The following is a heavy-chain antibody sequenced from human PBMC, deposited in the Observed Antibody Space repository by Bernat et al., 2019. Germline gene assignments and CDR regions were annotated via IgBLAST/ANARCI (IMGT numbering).Heavy chain of an antibody. Sequence: EVQLLESGGGLVQPGGSLRLSCAASGFTFSSYAMSWVRQAPGKGLEWVSAISGSGGSTYYADSVKGRFTISRDNSKNTLYLQMSSLRAEDTAVYYCAKDWDLGGSPEYFQHWGQGTLVTVSS. CDR3: AKDWDLGGSPEYFQH. CDR1: GFTFSSYA. J-gene: IGHJ1*01. CDR2: ISGSGGST. D-gene: IGHD1-26*01. V-gene: IGHV3-23*01.